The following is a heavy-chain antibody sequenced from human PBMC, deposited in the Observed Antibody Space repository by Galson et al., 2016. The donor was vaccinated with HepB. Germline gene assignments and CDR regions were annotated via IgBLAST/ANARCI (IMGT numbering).Heavy chain of an antibody. Sequence: ETLSLTCTVSGYSISSDYFWGWIRQPPVKGLEWIGTIARSGNIHYNPSLKSRVTMSVDPSNNQFSLKLSSVTASDTAVYYCVTRNPSSASDYWGQGTLVTVSS. V-gene: IGHV4-38-2*02. CDR1: GYSISSDYF. CDR3: VTRNPSSASDY. D-gene: IGHD1-14*01. J-gene: IGHJ4*02. CDR2: IARSGNI.